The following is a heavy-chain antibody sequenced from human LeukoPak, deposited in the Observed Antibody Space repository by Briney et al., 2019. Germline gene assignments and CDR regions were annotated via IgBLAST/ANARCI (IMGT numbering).Heavy chain of an antibody. CDR3: ASSYYDSSGYDGAFDI. Sequence: SVKVSCKASGGTFSSYAISWVRQAPGQGLEWMGGIIPIFGTANYAQKFQGRVTITTDESTSTAYMELSSLRSDDTAVYYCASSYYDSSGYDGAFDIWGQGTMVAVSS. J-gene: IGHJ3*02. D-gene: IGHD3-22*01. CDR2: IIPIFGTA. CDR1: GGTFSSYA. V-gene: IGHV1-69*05.